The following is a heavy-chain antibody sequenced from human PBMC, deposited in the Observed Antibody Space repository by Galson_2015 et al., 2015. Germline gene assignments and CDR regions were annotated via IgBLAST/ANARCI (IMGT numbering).Heavy chain of an antibody. CDR2: ISSTTTYI. V-gene: IGHV3-21*01. CDR3: ARQILDYDFWSGYYPTNFDY. J-gene: IGHJ4*02. D-gene: IGHD3-3*01. Sequence: LSCAASEFTFSSYYMSWVRQAPGKGLEWVSSISSTTTYIYYADSVKGRFTISRDNAKNSLYLQMNSLGAEDTAVYYCARQILDYDFWSGYYPTNFDYWGQGTLVTVSS. CDR1: EFTFSSYY.